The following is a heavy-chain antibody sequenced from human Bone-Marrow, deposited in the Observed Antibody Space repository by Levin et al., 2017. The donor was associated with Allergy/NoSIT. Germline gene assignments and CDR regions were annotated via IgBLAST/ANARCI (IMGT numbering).Heavy chain of an antibody. D-gene: IGHD1-26*01. CDR2: ISNSGAFT. Sequence: PGESLKISCEASGFTFSSYAMSWVRQAPGKGLDWVSSISNSGAFTYYADSVKGRFTISRDNSKNTLYLQMNSLGAEDTATSYCAKDMWPEPPRNSGHENDYWGQGTLVTVSS. V-gene: IGHV3-23*01. CDR1: GFTFSSYA. CDR3: AKDMWPEPPRNSGHENDY. J-gene: IGHJ4*02.